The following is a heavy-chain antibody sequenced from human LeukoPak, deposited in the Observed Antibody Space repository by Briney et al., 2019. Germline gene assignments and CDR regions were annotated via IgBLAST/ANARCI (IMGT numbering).Heavy chain of an antibody. CDR1: GFTFSSYW. CDR2: INTDGSST. V-gene: IGHV3-74*01. Sequence: GGSLRLSCAASGFTFSSYWMHWVRQAPGKGLVWVPRINTDGSSTSYADSVKGRFTISRDNAKNTLYLQMNSLRAEDTAVYYCARDSRIAVAGTRYYYYYMDVWGKGTTVTVSS. J-gene: IGHJ6*03. D-gene: IGHD6-19*01. CDR3: ARDSRIAVAGTRYYYYYMDV.